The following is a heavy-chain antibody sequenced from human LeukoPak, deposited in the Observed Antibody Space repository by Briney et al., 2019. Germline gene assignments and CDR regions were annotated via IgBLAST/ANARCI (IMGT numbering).Heavy chain of an antibody. CDR2: IYYSGSA. CDR3: ARGGCSGGSCYPPFAYYYYGMDV. Sequence: SETLSLTCTVSGGSVISGSYYWSWIRQPPGKGLEWIGYIYYSGSANYNPSLTSRVSISVDTSKNQFSLKLSSVTAADTAMYYCARGGCSGGSCYPPFAYYYYGMDVWGKGTTVTVSS. D-gene: IGHD2-15*01. J-gene: IGHJ6*04. V-gene: IGHV4-61*01. CDR1: GGSVISGSYY.